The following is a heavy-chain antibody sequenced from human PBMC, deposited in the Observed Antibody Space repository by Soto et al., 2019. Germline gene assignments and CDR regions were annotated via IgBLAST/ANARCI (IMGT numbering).Heavy chain of an antibody. Sequence: EVQLLQSGGGLVQPGGSLRLSCATSGFTFSTYAMSWVRQSPGKGLEWVSAFSGSGGRTFYADSVKGRFTISRDNSKNTLYLQMNSLRAEDTALYYCAKTGQLHCSGASCCVDYWGQGTLVTVSS. CDR1: GFTFSTYA. CDR2: FSGSGGRT. D-gene: IGHD2-15*01. J-gene: IGHJ4*02. V-gene: IGHV3-23*01. CDR3: AKTGQLHCSGASCCVDY.